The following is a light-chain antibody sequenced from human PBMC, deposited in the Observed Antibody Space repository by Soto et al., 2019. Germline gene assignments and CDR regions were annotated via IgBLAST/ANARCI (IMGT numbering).Light chain of an antibody. CDR3: LQHNSYLWT. CDR2: AAS. CDR1: QGIRND. Sequence: DIQMTQSPSSLSASVGDRVTITCRASQGIRNDVGWYQQKPGKAPKRLIYAASSLQRGVPSRFSGSGSGTEFTLTISRLQPEDFETYCWLQHNSYLWTFGQGTKVEIK. V-gene: IGKV1-17*01. J-gene: IGKJ1*01.